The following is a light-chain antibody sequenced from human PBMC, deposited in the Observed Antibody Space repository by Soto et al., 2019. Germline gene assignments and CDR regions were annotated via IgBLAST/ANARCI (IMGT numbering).Light chain of an antibody. Sequence: QSALTQPRSVSGSPGQSVTISCTGTSSDVGGYNYVSWYQQHPGKAPKLMIYDVSKRPSGVPDRFSGSKSGNTASLTISGLRAEDEADYYCCSYAGTYWVFGGGTKVTVL. CDR2: DVS. V-gene: IGLV2-11*01. CDR3: CSYAGTYWV. CDR1: SSDVGGYNY. J-gene: IGLJ3*02.